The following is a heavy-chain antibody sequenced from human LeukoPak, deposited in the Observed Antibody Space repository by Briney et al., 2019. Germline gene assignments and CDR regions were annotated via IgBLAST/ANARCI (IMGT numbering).Heavy chain of an antibody. V-gene: IGHV4-34*01. CDR2: IHHSVGT. J-gene: IGHJ5*02. CDR1: GASFSDYY. Sequence: SETLPLTCVIYGASFSDYYWSWIRQPPGKGLEWIGEIHHSVGTKYNPSLKSRVTISADTSKNQFSLNLSSVTAADTAVYYCAKNNWFDPWGQGTLVTVSS. CDR3: AKNNWFDP.